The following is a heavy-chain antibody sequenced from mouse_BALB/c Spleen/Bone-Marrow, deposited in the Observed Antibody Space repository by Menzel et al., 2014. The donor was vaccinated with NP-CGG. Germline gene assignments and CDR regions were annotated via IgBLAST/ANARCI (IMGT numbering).Heavy chain of an antibody. J-gene: IGHJ2*01. CDR2: IDPANGNT. D-gene: IGHD2-14*01. Sequence: EVQLQQSGAELVKPGASVRLSCTASGFDIKDTYIHWVKQRPEQGLEWIGRIDPANGNTKYDPKFQGKATITADTSSNTAYLQLSSVTSEDTAVYYCASYRLRTYFDYWGQGTALTVSS. V-gene: IGHV14-3*02. CDR3: ASYRLRTYFDY. CDR1: GFDIKDTY.